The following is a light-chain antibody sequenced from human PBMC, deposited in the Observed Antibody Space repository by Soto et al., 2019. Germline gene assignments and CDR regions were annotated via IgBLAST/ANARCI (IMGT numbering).Light chain of an antibody. CDR3: QQYMSSVT. J-gene: IGKJ1*01. CDR2: GVS. CDR1: QSVDSTF. V-gene: IGKV3-20*01. Sequence: EIVLTQSPGSLSLSPGERATLSCRASQSVDSTFFAWYQKKPGQAPRLLMYGVSKSATSIPDWFSGSGSGTYFTLTISRLEPEDFAVYYCQQYMSSVTFGQGTRVEIK.